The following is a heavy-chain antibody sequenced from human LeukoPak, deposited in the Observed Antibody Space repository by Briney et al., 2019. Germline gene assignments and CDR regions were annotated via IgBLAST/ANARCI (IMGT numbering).Heavy chain of an antibody. Sequence: SETLSLTCTFTGGSISSSNFYWGWIRQPPGKGLEWIGTISYSGSTYYNPSLKSRVTISVDTSKNQFSLKLSSVTAADTAVYYCARSRGRGYGSWGQGTLVTVSS. CDR1: GGSISSSNFY. CDR2: ISYSGST. D-gene: IGHD5-18*01. CDR3: ARSRGRGYGS. V-gene: IGHV4-39*01. J-gene: IGHJ4*02.